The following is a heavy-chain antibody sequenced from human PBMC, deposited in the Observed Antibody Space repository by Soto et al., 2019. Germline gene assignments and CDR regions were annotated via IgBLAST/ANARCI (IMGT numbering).Heavy chain of an antibody. CDR1: GYTFTSYG. CDR2: ISAYNGNT. V-gene: IGHV1-18*04. CDR3: ARGGADRGSYYSGAFDI. Sequence: ASVKVSCKASGYTFTSYGISWVRQAPGQGLEWMGWISAYNGNTNYAQKLQGRVTMTTDTSTSTAYMELRSLRSDDTAVYYCARGGADRGSYYSGAFDIWGQGTMVTVSS. D-gene: IGHD1-26*01. J-gene: IGHJ3*02.